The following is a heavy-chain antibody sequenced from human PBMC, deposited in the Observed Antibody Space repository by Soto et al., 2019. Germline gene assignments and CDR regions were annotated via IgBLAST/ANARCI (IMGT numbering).Heavy chain of an antibody. CDR3: ARSPPRIVGATVQVVDCDY. Sequence: GGSLRLSCAASGFTVSSNYMSWVRQAPGKGLEWVSVIYSGGSTYYADSVKGRFTISRHNSKNTLYLQMNSLRAEDTAVYYCARSPPRIVGATVQVVDCDYWGQGT. J-gene: IGHJ4*02. CDR1: GFTVSSNY. V-gene: IGHV3-53*04. D-gene: IGHD1-26*01. CDR2: IYSGGST.